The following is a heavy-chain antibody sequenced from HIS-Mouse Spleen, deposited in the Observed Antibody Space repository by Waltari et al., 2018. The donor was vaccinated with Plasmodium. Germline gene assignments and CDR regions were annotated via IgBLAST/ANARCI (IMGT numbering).Heavy chain of an antibody. J-gene: IGHJ4*02. CDR1: GYTFTGYY. CDR3: ARDLAAAGHFDY. D-gene: IGHD6-13*01. Sequence: QVQLVQSGAEVKKPGASVKVSCMASGYTFTGYYIHCVRQAPGQGLEWMGWINPNSGGTNYAQKFQGRVTMTRDTSISTAYMELSRLRSDDTAVYYCARDLAAAGHFDYWGQGTLVTVSS. CDR2: INPNSGGT. V-gene: IGHV1-2*02.